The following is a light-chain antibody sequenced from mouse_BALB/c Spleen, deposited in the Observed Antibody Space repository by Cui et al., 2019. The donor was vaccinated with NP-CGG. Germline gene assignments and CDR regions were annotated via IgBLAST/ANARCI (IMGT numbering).Light chain of an antibody. CDR1: TGAVTTNNY. CDR2: GTN. CDR3: ALWYSNHWV. Sequence: QAVVTQESALTTSPGETVTLTCRSSTGAVTTNNYANWVQEKPDHLFTGLIGGTNNRAPSVPARFSGSLIGDKAALTITWAQTEDEAIYFCALWYSNHWVFGGGTKLTVL. V-gene: IGLV1*01. J-gene: IGLJ1*01.